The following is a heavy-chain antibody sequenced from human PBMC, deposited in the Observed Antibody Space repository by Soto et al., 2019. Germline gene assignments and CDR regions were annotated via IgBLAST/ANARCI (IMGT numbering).Heavy chain of an antibody. J-gene: IGHJ5*02. Sequence: SETLSLTCTVSGGSISSGDYYWSWIRQPPGKGLEWIGYIYYSGSTYYNPSLKSRVTISVDTSKNQFSLKLSSVTAADTAVYYCARGLRYFDWLLPDTITPGNWFDPWGQGTLVTVSS. CDR2: IYYSGST. CDR1: GGSISSGDYY. CDR3: ARGLRYFDWLLPDTITPGNWFDP. V-gene: IGHV4-30-4*01. D-gene: IGHD3-9*01.